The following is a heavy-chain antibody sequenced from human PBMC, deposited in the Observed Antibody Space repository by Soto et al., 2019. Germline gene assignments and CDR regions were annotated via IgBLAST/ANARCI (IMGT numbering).Heavy chain of an antibody. J-gene: IGHJ6*02. CDR2: IYSGGST. D-gene: IGHD1-26*01. CDR3: ARDPGDTNGMIV. Sequence: EVQVVESGGGLVQPGGSLRLSCAASGFTVSSDYMNWVRQAPGKGLEWVSVIYSGGSTYYADSVKGRFTISRDNSKNTLYLQMNSLRAEDTAVYYCARDPGDTNGMIVWGQGTTVTVSS. CDR1: GFTVSSDY. V-gene: IGHV3-66*01.